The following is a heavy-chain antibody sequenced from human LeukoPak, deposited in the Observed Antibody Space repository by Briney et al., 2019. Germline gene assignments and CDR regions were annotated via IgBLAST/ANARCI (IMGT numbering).Heavy chain of an antibody. CDR3: AKEASITMVRGVLDY. Sequence: GGSLRLSCAASGFTFSSYSMNWVRQAPGKGLEWVSSISSSSSYIYYADSVKGRFTISRDNAKNTLYLQMNSLRAEDTAVYYCAKEASITMVRGVLDYWGQGTLVTVSS. J-gene: IGHJ4*02. CDR2: ISSSSSYI. V-gene: IGHV3-21*04. CDR1: GFTFSSYS. D-gene: IGHD3-10*01.